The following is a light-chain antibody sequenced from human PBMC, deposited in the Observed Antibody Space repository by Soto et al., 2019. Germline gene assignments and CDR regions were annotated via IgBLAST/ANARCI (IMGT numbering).Light chain of an antibody. Sequence: QSVLTQPPSVSGAPGQRVTISCTGSSSNIGAGYDVHWYQQLPGTAPKLIIYGTTNRPSGVPDRFSGSKSGPSASLAITGLQAEDEADYYCQTSDSTLSGSYVFGVGTKITV. J-gene: IGLJ1*01. CDR3: QTSDSTLSGSYV. CDR1: SSNIGAGYD. V-gene: IGLV1-40*01. CDR2: GTT.